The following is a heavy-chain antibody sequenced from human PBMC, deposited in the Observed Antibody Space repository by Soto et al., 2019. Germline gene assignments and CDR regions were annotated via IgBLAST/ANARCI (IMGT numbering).Heavy chain of an antibody. CDR3: AREGGYSGYDPLKYFDY. CDR2: IYYSGST. CDR1: GGSISSYY. Sequence: SETLSLTCTVSGGSISSYYWSWIRQPPGKGLEWIGYIYYSGSTNYNPSLKSRVTISVDTSKNQFSLKLSSVTAADTAVYYCAREGGYSGYDPLKYFDYWGQGTLVTVSS. V-gene: IGHV4-59*01. J-gene: IGHJ4*02. D-gene: IGHD5-12*01.